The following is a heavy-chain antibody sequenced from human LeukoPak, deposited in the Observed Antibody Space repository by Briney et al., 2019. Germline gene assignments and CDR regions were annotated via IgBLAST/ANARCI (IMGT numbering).Heavy chain of an antibody. Sequence: GGSLRLSCAASGFTFSSYAMSWVRQAPGKGLEWVANIKQDGSEKYCVDSVKGRFTISRDNAKNSLFLQMNSLRADDTAVYYCARAALFYHDTSGYLIWGQGTQVTVSS. CDR1: GFTFSSYA. D-gene: IGHD3-22*01. CDR3: ARAALFYHDTSGYLI. CDR2: IKQDGSEK. V-gene: IGHV3-7*01. J-gene: IGHJ4*02.